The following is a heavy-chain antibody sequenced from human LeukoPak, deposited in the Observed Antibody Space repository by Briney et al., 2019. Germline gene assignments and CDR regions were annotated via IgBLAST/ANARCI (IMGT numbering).Heavy chain of an antibody. D-gene: IGHD4-17*01. CDR3: ASGDANTAAAFGI. V-gene: IGHV4-4*07. CDR2: IYTSGSTNY. J-gene: IGHJ3*02. CDR1: GGSISSYY. Sequence: PLDTLSLTCTVSGGSISSYYWNWIRQPAGKGLEWIGRIYTSGSTNYNYNPSLKSRVTMPVDTSKNQFSLKLSSVTAADTAVYYCASGDANTAAAFGIWGQGTMVTVSS.